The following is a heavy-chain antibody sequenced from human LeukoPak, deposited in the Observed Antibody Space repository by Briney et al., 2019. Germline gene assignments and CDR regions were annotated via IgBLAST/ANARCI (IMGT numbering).Heavy chain of an antibody. CDR2: IYHSGST. J-gene: IGHJ4*02. V-gene: IGHV4-38-2*01. CDR3: ASDSYNSIFYY. Sequence: SETLSLTCAVSGYSISSGYYWGWIRQPPGKGLEWIGSIYHSGSTYYNPSLKSRVTISVDTSKNQFSLKLSSVNAADTAVYYCASDSYNSIFYYWGQGTLVTVSS. D-gene: IGHD6-13*01. CDR1: GYSISSGYY.